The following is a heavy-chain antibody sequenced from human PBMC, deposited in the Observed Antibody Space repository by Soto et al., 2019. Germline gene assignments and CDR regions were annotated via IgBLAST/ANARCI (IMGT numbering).Heavy chain of an antibody. J-gene: IGHJ5*02. Sequence: SGPTLVNPTQTLTLTCTFSGFSLSTSGVGVGWIRQPPGKALEWLALIYWDDDKRYSPSLKSRLTITKDTSKNQVVLTMTNMDPVDAAKYYCAHRRSEGADLIRLYTWFDPGGKEPLVTVP. CDR1: GFSLSTSGVG. CDR2: IYWDDDK. D-gene: IGHD2-15*01. V-gene: IGHV2-5*02. CDR3: AHRRSEGADLIRLYTWFDP.